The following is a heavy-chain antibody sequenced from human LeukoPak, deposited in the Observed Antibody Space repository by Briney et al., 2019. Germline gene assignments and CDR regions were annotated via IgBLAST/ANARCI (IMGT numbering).Heavy chain of an antibody. D-gene: IGHD3-9*01. CDR2: INPSGGST. Sequence: ASVKVSCKASGFTFTSYYMHWVRQAPGQGLEWMGIINPSGGSTSYAQKFQGRVTMTRDTSTSTVYMELSSLRSEDTAVYYCARDSEILTGYYTHSDYWGQGTLVTVSS. V-gene: IGHV1-46*01. CDR3: ARDSEILTGYYTHSDY. CDR1: GFTFTSYY. J-gene: IGHJ4*02.